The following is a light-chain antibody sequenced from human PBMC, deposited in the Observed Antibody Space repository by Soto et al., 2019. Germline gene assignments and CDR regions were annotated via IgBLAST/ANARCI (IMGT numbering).Light chain of an antibody. CDR1: QDISTY. CDR3: QQYDSYPRT. J-gene: IGKJ1*01. CDR2: AAS. Sequence: AIRMTQSPSSFSASTGDRVTITCRASQDISTYLAWYQQKAGKAPKLLIYAASTLQTGVPSRFSGSGSGTDFALPISYLQSEGFATYYCQQYDSYPRTFGQGTKVEI. V-gene: IGKV1-8*01.